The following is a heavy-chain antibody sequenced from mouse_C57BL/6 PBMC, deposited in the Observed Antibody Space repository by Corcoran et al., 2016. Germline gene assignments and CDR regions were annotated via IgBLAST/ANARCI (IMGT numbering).Heavy chain of an antibody. CDR3: AYYYGSRLYYFDY. CDR1: GYTFTDYY. J-gene: IGHJ2*01. D-gene: IGHD1-1*01. V-gene: IGHV1-19*01. CDR2: INPYNGGT. Sequence: EVQLQQSGPVLVKPGASVKMSCKASGYTFTDYYMNWVKQSHGKSLEWIGVINPYNGGTSYNQKFKGKATLTVDKSSSTAYMEFNSLTSEDSAVYYCAYYYGSRLYYFDYWGQGTTLTVSS.